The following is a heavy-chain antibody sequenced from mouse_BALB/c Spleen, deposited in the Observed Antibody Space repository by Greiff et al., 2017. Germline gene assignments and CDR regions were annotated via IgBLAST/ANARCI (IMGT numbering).Heavy chain of an antibody. Sequence: EVQLQQTGPELVKPGASVKISCKASGYSFTDYIMLWVKQSHGKSLEWIGNINPYYGSTSYNLKFKGKATLTVDKSSSTAYMQLNSLTSEDSAVYYCARNVLYAMDYWGQGTSVTVSS. V-gene: IGHV1-39*01. CDR1: GYSFTDYI. CDR2: INPYYGST. CDR3: ARNVLYAMDY. J-gene: IGHJ4*01.